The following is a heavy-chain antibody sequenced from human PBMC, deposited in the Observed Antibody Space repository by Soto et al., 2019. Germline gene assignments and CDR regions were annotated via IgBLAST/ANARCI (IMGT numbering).Heavy chain of an antibody. CDR2: IYYSGST. CDR3: SRGVRV. Sequence: QVQLQESGPGLVKPSQTLSLTCTVSGCSISSGGYSWSWLRQHTGKGLEWIGYIYYSGSTYDNPAIKSRVTVSGDTSKNQFSLKLSSVTASATDLYYCSRGVRVWGQGTTVTVSS. J-gene: IGHJ6*02. CDR1: GCSISSGGYS. V-gene: IGHV4-31*03.